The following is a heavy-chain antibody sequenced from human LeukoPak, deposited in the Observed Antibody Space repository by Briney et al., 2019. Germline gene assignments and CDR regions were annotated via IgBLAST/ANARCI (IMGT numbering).Heavy chain of an antibody. J-gene: IGHJ4*02. CDR3: AKRSCGGGSCNFDY. Sequence: GGFLRLSCAASGFTFSNYAMSWVRQAPGKGLEWVSAIGDRGGATNCADSVKGRFTISRDNSKNTLYLQMNSLRAEDTAVYYCAKRSCGGGSCNFDYWGQGTLVTVSS. CDR1: GFTFSNYA. V-gene: IGHV3-23*01. CDR2: IGDRGGAT. D-gene: IGHD2-15*01.